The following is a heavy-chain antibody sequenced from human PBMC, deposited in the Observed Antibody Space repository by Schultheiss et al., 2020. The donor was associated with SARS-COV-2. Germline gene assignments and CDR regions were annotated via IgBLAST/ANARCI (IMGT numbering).Heavy chain of an antibody. D-gene: IGHD6-13*01. CDR1: GGSFSGYY. J-gene: IGHJ4*02. CDR2: INHSGST. CDR3: ARDAPYGYSTH. V-gene: IGHV4-34*01. Sequence: SETLSLTCAVYGGSFSGYYWSWIRQPPGKGLEWIGEINHSGSTNYNPSLKSRVTISVDTSKNQFSLKLSSVTAADTAVYYCARDAPYGYSTHWGQGTLVTVSS.